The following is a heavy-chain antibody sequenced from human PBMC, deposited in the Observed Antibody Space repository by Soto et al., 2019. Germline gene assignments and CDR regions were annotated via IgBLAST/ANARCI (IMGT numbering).Heavy chain of an antibody. CDR2: IYYSGST. V-gene: IGHV4-59*01. D-gene: IGHD2-15*01. J-gene: IGHJ3*02. Sequence: SETLSLTCTVSGGSISSYYWSWIRQPLGKGLEWIGYIYYSGSTNYNPSLKSRVTISVDTSKNQFSLKLSSVTAADTAVYYCARDIPHGGSHDAFDIWGQGTMVTVSS. CDR1: GGSISSYY. CDR3: ARDIPHGGSHDAFDI.